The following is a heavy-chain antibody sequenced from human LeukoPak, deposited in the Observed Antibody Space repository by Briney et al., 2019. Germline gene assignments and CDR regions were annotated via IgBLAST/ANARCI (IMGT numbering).Heavy chain of an antibody. CDR3: AICGGGACHKGYSDH. V-gene: IGHV3-21*01. CDR1: GFTFGSYS. CDR2: ISAGSSST. D-gene: IGHD2-21*01. Sequence: GGSLRLSCVASGFTFGSYSMNWVRQAPGQGLEWVSSISAGSSSTHYADSLKGRFTISRDNAKNSLYLQMNSLRAEDTAVYYCAICGGGACHKGYSDHWGQGTLVTVSS. J-gene: IGHJ4*02.